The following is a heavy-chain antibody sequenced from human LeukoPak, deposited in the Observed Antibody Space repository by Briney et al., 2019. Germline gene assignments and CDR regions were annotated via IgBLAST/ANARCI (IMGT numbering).Heavy chain of an antibody. CDR2: IYPGDSDT. Sequence: GESLKISCKGSGYSFTSYWIGWVRQMPGKGLEWMGIIYPGDSDTRYSPSFQGQVTISADKSISTAYLQWSSLRASDTAMYHCASRPDILTGYYANDAFDIWGQGTMVTVSS. J-gene: IGHJ3*02. CDR3: ASRPDILTGYYANDAFDI. D-gene: IGHD3-9*01. CDR1: GYSFTSYW. V-gene: IGHV5-51*01.